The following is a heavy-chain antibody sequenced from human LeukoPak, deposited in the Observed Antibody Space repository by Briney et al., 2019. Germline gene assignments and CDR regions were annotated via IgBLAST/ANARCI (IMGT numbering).Heavy chain of an antibody. CDR3: ARGGDGWYREINWFDP. Sequence: SETLSLTCTVSSGSISSSCWNWIRQPAGKGLEWIGRIYSSGSTNYNPSLKSRVSMSMDTSKNHFSLKLTSVTAADTAVYYCARGGDGWYREINWFDPWGQGNLDTVSS. CDR2: IYSSGST. V-gene: IGHV4-4*07. J-gene: IGHJ5*02. D-gene: IGHD6-19*01. CDR1: SGSISSSC.